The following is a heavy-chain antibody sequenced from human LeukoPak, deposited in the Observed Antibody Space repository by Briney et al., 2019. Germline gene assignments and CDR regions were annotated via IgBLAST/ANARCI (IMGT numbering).Heavy chain of an antibody. Sequence: PGGSLRLSCAASGFTFSSYGMHWVRQAPGKGLEWVAVISYDGSNKYYADSVKGRFTISRDNSKNTLYLQMNSLRAEDTAVYYCAKDMKPGVPAATIDYWGQGTLVTVSS. V-gene: IGHV3-30*18. CDR2: ISYDGSNK. J-gene: IGHJ4*02. CDR1: GFTFSSYG. D-gene: IGHD2-2*01. CDR3: AKDMKPGVPAATIDY.